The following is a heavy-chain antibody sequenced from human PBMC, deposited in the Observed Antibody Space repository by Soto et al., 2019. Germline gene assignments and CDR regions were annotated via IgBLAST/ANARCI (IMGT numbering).Heavy chain of an antibody. V-gene: IGHV4-39*01. Sequence: QLQLQESGPGLVKPSETLSLTCTVSGGSISSSSYYWGWIRQPPGKGLEWIGSIYHSGSTDYNPSLKRRVTTSAATSKNQFSLKLRSVTAADTAVYYCASPYGWDAFDIWGQGTMVTVSS. J-gene: IGHJ3*02. D-gene: IGHD2-8*02. CDR3: ASPYGWDAFDI. CDR2: IYHSGST. CDR1: GGSISSSSYY.